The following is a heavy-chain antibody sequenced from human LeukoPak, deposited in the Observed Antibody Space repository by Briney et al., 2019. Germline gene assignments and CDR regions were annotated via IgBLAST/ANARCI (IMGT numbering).Heavy chain of an antibody. CDR3: ALVGATPLGAFDI. V-gene: IGHV4-61*02. CDR2: IYTSGST. D-gene: IGHD1-26*01. Sequence: SETLSLTCTVSGGSISSGSYYWSWIRQPAGKGLEWIGRIYTSGSTSYNPSLKSRVTISVDTSKNQFSLKLSSVTAADTAVYYCALVGATPLGAFDIWGQGTMVTVSS. J-gene: IGHJ3*02. CDR1: GGSISSGSYY.